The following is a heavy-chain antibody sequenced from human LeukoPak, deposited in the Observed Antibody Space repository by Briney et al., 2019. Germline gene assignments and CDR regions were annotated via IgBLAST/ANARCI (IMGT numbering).Heavy chain of an antibody. D-gene: IGHD5-12*01. J-gene: IGHJ4*02. CDR3: ARIPLGYSGAYYFDY. V-gene: IGHV4-4*09. Sequence: SETLSLTCNVSGGSNSCYSWSWLRQPPGKGLEWIGYISSSGSVNDNPSLRSRVTISVDTSKNQFFLNLSSVSAADTAVYYCARIPLGYSGAYYFDYWGQGTLVTVSP. CDR1: GGSNSCYS. CDR2: ISSSGSV.